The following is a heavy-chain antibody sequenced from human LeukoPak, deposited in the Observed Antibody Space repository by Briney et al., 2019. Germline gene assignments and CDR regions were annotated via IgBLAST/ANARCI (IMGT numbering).Heavy chain of an antibody. V-gene: IGHV5-51*01. J-gene: IGHJ6*02. CDR3: ARLPWLTQGDYYYGMDV. CDR2: IYPGDSDT. CDR1: GYSFTSYW. D-gene: IGHD6-19*01. Sequence: GESLKISCQGSGYSFTSYWIGWVRQMPGKGLEWMGIIYPGDSDTRYSPSFQGQVTISADKSISTAYLQWSSLKASDTAMYYCARLPWLTQGDYYYGMDVWGQGTTVTVSS.